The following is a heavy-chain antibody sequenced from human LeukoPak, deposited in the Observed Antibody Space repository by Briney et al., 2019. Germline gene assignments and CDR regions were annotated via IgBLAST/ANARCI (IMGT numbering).Heavy chain of an antibody. J-gene: IGHJ4*02. Sequence: ASVKVSCKASGYTFTGYYMHWVRQAPGQGLEWMGWINPNSGGTNYAQKFQGRVTMTRDTSISTAYMELSRLRSEDTAVYYCARGNDSSGYYYDLGYWGQGTLVTVSS. CDR1: GYTFTGYY. V-gene: IGHV1-2*02. CDR3: ARGNDSSGYYYDLGY. D-gene: IGHD3-22*01. CDR2: INPNSGGT.